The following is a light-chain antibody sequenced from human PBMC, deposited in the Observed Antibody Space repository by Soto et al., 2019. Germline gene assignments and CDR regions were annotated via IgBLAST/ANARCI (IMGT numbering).Light chain of an antibody. CDR1: QSVSSW. J-gene: IGKJ2*01. CDR2: KAS. Sequence: DIQMTQSPSTLSASVGDRVTITCRASQSVSSWLAWYQQRPGKAPQLLIYKASILENGVPSRFGGSGSGTEFTLTISSLQPDDFATYYCQQYSSYPYTFGQGTKFENK. CDR3: QQYSSYPYT. V-gene: IGKV1-5*03.